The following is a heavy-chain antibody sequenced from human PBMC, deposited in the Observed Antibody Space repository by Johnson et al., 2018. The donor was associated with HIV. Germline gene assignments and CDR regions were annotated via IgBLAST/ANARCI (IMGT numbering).Heavy chain of an antibody. CDR2: MSSGGST. Sequence: VQLVESGGGLVQPGGSLRLSCAASGFAVSSNYMSWVRQAPGKGLAWVSAMSSGGSTYYADSGQGRFTISRDNSKNTLYLQMNSLRAEDTAVYYCASDGRDLATRGAFDIWGPGTVVTVSS. CDR1: GFAVSSNY. J-gene: IGHJ3*02. D-gene: IGHD2-21*02. V-gene: IGHV3-66*01. CDR3: ASDGRDLATRGAFDI.